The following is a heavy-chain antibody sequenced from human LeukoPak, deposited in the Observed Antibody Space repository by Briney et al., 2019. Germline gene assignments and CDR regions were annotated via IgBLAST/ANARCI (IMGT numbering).Heavy chain of an antibody. CDR1: GFTFRSSE. V-gene: IGHV3-21*01. CDR3: ARVAYGSGIDY. J-gene: IGHJ4*02. Sequence: PGGSLRLSCAASGFTFRSSEMNWVRQAPGKGLEWVSSISSSSSYIYYADSVKGRFTISRDNAKNSLYLQMNSLRAEDTAVYYCARVAYGSGIDYWGQGTLVTVSS. D-gene: IGHD3-10*01. CDR2: ISSSSSYI.